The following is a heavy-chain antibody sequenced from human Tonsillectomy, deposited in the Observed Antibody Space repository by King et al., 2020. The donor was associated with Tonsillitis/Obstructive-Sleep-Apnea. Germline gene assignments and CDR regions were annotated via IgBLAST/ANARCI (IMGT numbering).Heavy chain of an antibody. CDR2: INHSGST. J-gene: IGHJ6*02. CDR3: ARGLYYDFWSGPPPSYYYYGMDV. V-gene: IGHV4-34*01. CDR1: GGSFSGDY. D-gene: IGHD3-3*01. Sequence: VQLQQWGAGLLKPSETLSLTCVVYGGSFSGDYWSWIRQPPGKGLEWIGEINHSGSTNYNPSLKSRVTISVDTSKNQFSLKLRSVPAADTAVYYCARGLYYDFWSGPPPSYYYYGMDVWGQGTTVTVSS.